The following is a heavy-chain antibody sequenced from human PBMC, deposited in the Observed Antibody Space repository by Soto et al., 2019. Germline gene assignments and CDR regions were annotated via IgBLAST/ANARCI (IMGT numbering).Heavy chain of an antibody. D-gene: IGHD4-17*01. V-gene: IGHV3-23*01. J-gene: IGHJ2*01. CDR1: GFTFSSYA. CDR3: AKRTVGWYFDL. Sequence: EVQLLESGGGLVQPGGSLRLSCAASGFTFSSYAVSWVRQAPGKGLALVSAISGSGGSTYYADSVKGRFTISRDNSKSKLYMQMNSMRAEEAAVYYCAKRTVGWYFDLWGRGTLVTVSS. CDR2: ISGSGGST.